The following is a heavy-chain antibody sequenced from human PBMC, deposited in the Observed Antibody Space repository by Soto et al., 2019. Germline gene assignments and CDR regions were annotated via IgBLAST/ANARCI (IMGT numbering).Heavy chain of an antibody. Sequence: QVQLVQSGAEVKKPGASVKVSCKASGYTFTSIGITWCGRAPEQGLEGMGWISAYNGNTNYPQKLQGRVTMTTDTSTSTAYMELRSLRSDDTAVYYCARVVVAATGFYGMDVWGQGTTVTVSS. J-gene: IGHJ6*02. CDR2: ISAYNGNT. V-gene: IGHV1-18*01. CDR3: ARVVVAATGFYGMDV. D-gene: IGHD2-15*01. CDR1: GYTFTSIG.